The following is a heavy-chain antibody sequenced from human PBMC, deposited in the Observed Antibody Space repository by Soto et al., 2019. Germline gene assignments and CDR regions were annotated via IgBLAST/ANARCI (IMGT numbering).Heavy chain of an antibody. Sequence: PSETLSLTCTVSGGSISSGDYYWNWIRQPPGKGLEWIGYIYYSGSTYYNPSLKSRGTISVDTSNNQFSLKLSSVTAADTAVYYCARVQIGSLHFDYWGQGTLVTVSS. V-gene: IGHV4-30-4*01. J-gene: IGHJ4*02. CDR3: ARVQIGSLHFDY. CDR2: IYYSGST. CDR1: GGSISSGDYY. D-gene: IGHD2-15*01.